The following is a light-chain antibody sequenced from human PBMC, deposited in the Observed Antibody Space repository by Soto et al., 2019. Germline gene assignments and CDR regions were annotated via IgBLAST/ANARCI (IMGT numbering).Light chain of an antibody. J-gene: IGKJ5*01. CDR3: LQYKTFPGT. Sequence: DIQMTQSPSSVSASVGDRITITCRASQDIGGRLTWFQQKPGKAPQYLIHAASILQSGVPSRFSGIRSGTNFILTINNLQPEDCASYFCLQYKTFPGTFGPGTRVEIK. V-gene: IGKV1-12*01. CDR1: QDIGGR. CDR2: AAS.